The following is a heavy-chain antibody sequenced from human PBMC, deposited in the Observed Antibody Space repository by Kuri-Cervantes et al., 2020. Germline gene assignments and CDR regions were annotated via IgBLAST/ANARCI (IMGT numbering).Heavy chain of an antibody. J-gene: IGHJ4*02. Sequence: ASVQVSCKASRYTFPSYYMHWVRQAPGEGLEWIGIINPSGGSTTYAKELQGRVTMTRDTSTSTVYMEVSSLRSEDTAVYYCARAYYDILTGFVNNPFDYWGQGTLVTVSS. CDR1: RYTFPSYY. D-gene: IGHD3-9*01. CDR2: INPSGGST. V-gene: IGHV1-46*01. CDR3: ARAYYDILTGFVNNPFDY.